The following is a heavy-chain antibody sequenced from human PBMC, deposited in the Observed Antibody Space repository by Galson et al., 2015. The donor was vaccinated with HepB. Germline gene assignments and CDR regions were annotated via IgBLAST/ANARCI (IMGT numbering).Heavy chain of an antibody. Sequence: CAISGDSVSSTTAAWNWLRQSPSRGLEWLGRTYYRSKWCSEYAPSVRSRITVNPDTSRNQFSLQLISLTPEDTAVYYCARGDGYSFDYWAQGTLVTVSS. CDR3: ARGDGYSFDY. J-gene: IGHJ4*02. V-gene: IGHV6-1*01. CDR2: TYYRSKWCS. CDR1: GDSVSSTTAA. D-gene: IGHD5-24*01.